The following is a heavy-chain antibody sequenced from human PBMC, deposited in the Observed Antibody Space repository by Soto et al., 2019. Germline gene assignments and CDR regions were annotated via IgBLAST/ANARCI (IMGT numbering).Heavy chain of an antibody. V-gene: IGHV3-33*01. CDR3: ARDANPVDYGMDV. Sequence: GGSLRLSCAASGFTFSSYGMHWVRQAPGKGLEWVAVIWYDGSNKYYADSVKGQFTISRDNSKNTLYLQMNSLRAEDTAVYYCARDANPVDYGMDVWGQGTTVTVSS. CDR2: IWYDGSNK. CDR1: GFTFSSYG. J-gene: IGHJ6*02.